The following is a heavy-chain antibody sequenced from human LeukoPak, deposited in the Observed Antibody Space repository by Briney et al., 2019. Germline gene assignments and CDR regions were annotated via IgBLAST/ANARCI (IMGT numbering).Heavy chain of an antibody. D-gene: IGHD3-22*01. Sequence: GGSLRLSCAASGFTVISNYMSWVRQAPGKGLEWVSVIYSGGSTYYADSVKGRFTIPRDNSKNTLYLQMNSLRAEDTAVYYCARALQIDYYDSSGYNYWGQGTLVTVSS. CDR1: GFTVISNY. J-gene: IGHJ4*02. CDR2: IYSGGST. V-gene: IGHV3-53*01. CDR3: ARALQIDYYDSSGYNY.